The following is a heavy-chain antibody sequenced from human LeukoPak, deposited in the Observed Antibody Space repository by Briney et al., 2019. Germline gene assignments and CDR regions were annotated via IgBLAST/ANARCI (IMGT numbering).Heavy chain of an antibody. D-gene: IGHD1-26*01. CDR2: INPNSGGT. V-gene: IGHV1-2*02. Sequence: ASVKVSCKASGYTFTGYYIYWVRQAPGQGLEWMGWINPNSGGTNNAQKFQGRVTMNRDTSISTAYMDLSRLRSDDTAVYYCARNLGATSGYFDYWGQGILVTVSS. CDR3: ARNLGATSGYFDY. CDR1: GYTFTGYY. J-gene: IGHJ4*02.